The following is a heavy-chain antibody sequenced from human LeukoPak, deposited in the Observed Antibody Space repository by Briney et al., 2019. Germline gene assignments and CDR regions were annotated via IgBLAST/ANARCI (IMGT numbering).Heavy chain of an antibody. CDR1: GFTFSSYA. Sequence: GGSLRLSCAASGFTFSSYAMHWVRQAPGKGLEWVAVISYDGSNKYYADSVKGRFTISRDNSKNTLYLQMNSLRAEDTAVYYCARAKGPTTVTPIDYWGQGTLVTVSS. J-gene: IGHJ4*02. V-gene: IGHV3-30*04. CDR3: ARAKGPTTVTPIDY. CDR2: ISYDGSNK. D-gene: IGHD4-17*01.